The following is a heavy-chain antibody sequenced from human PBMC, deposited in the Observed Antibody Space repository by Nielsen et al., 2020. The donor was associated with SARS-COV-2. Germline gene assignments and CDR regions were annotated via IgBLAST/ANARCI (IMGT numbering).Heavy chain of an antibody. CDR1: GGSFSGYY. V-gene: IGHV4-34*01. Sequence: SETLSLTCAVYGGSFSGYYWSWIRQPPGKGLEWIGEINHSGSTNYNPSLKSRVTISVDTSKNQFSLKLSSVTAADTAVYYCARGLGYGYLSYYYYTDVWGKGTTVTVSS. D-gene: IGHD5-18*01. J-gene: IGHJ6*03. CDR3: ARGLGYGYLSYYYYTDV. CDR2: INHSGST.